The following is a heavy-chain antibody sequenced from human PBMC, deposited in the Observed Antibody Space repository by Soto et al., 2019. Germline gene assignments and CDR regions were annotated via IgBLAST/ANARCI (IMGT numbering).Heavy chain of an antibody. CDR2: INHSGST. V-gene: IGHV4-34*01. J-gene: IGHJ5*02. CDR1: GGSFSGYY. CDR3: ARDGLAYCGGDCYLRWFDP. D-gene: IGHD2-21*02. Sequence: SETLSLTCAVYGGSFSGYYWTWIRQPPGTGLEWIGEINHSGSTNYNPSLKSRVTISVDTSKNQFSLKLSSVTAADTAVYYCARDGLAYCGGDCYLRWFDPWGQGTLVTVSS.